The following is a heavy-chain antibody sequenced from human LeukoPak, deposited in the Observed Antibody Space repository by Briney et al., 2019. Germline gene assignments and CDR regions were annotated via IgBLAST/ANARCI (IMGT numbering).Heavy chain of an antibody. D-gene: IGHD3-22*01. J-gene: IGHJ5*02. CDR3: AKDHYDSSGYSIGWFDP. Sequence: GGSLRLSCAASGFTFSSYSMSWVRQAPGKGLGWVSSISSSSSYIYYADSVKGRFTISRDNAKNSLYLQMNSLRAEDTAVYYCAKDHYDSSGYSIGWFDPWGQGTLVTVSS. V-gene: IGHV3-21*04. CDR1: GFTFSSYS. CDR2: ISSSSSYI.